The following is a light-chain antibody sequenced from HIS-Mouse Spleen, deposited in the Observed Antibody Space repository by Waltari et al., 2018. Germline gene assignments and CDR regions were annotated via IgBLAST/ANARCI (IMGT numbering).Light chain of an antibody. Sequence: QSVFTQPPSVSAAPGQKVTISCSGRSPNIRNTSVSWYQQLPGTAPKLLIYENNKRPSGIPDRFSGSKSGTSATLGITGLQTGDEADYYCGTWDSSLSAGVFGGGTKLTVL. J-gene: IGLJ3*02. CDR3: GTWDSSLSAGV. CDR1: SPNIRNTS. CDR2: ENN. V-gene: IGLV1-51*01.